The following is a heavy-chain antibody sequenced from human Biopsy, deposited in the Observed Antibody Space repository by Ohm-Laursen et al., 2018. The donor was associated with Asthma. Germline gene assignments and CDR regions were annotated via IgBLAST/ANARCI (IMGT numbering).Heavy chain of an antibody. D-gene: IGHD3-3*01. CDR1: GFTFSSYG. J-gene: IGHJ4*02. Sequence: SLILSCAASGFTFSSYGMHWVRQAPGKGLEWVAVISYDGSNKYYADSVKGRFTISRDNSKNTLYLQMNSLRAEDTAVYYCASQSSGPDFWSGYYYLDYWGQGTLVTVSS. CDR3: ASQSSGPDFWSGYYYLDY. V-gene: IGHV3-30*03. CDR2: ISYDGSNK.